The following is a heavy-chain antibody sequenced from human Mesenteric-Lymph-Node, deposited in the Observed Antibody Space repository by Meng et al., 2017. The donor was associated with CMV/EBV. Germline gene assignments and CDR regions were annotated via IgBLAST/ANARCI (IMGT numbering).Heavy chain of an antibody. V-gene: IGHV3-74*01. D-gene: IGHD5-12*01. CDR1: GFTLSTYW. Sequence: GGSLRLSCAASGFTLSTYWMHWVRQTPGQGLVWVSRVYTDGTSIGYADAVKGRFTISRGNAKNTLYLQMNGLRAEDTAVYYCARGQAAGGYVYIDHWGQGTLVTVSS. J-gene: IGHJ4*02. CDR2: VYTDGTSI. CDR3: ARGQAAGGYVYIDH.